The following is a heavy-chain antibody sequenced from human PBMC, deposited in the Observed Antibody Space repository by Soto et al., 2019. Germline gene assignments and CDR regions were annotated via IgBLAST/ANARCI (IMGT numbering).Heavy chain of an antibody. Sequence: ASVKVSCKASGYTFTGYYMRWVRQAPGQGLEWMGWINPNSGGTNYAQKFQGWVTMTRDTSISTAYMELSRLRSDDTAAYYCAREGTFGGVRDPAFDIWDQGPMVTV. J-gene: IGHJ3*02. CDR3: AREGTFGGVRDPAFDI. V-gene: IGHV1-2*04. CDR1: GYTFTGYY. D-gene: IGHD3-16*01. CDR2: INPNSGGT.